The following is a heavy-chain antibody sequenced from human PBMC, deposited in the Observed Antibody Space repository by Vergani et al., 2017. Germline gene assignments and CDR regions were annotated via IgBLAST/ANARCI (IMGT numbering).Heavy chain of an antibody. Sequence: QVQLVQSGAEVKKPGASVKVSCKAAGYTFTSYGISWVRQAPGQGLEWMGWISAYNGNTNYAQKLQGRVTMTTDTSTSTAYMELRSLRSDDTAVYYCASRGPGVGATTALGGMDVWGQGTTVTVSS. J-gene: IGHJ6*02. CDR3: ASRGPGVGATTALGGMDV. CDR2: ISAYNGNT. D-gene: IGHD1-26*01. V-gene: IGHV1-18*01. CDR1: GYTFTSYG.